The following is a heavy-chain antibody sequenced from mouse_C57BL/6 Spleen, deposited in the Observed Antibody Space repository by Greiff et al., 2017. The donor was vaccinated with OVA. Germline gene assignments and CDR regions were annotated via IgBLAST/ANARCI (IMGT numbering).Heavy chain of an antibody. CDR1: GYTFTSYG. D-gene: IGHD4-1*01. Sequence: VQLQQSGAELARPGASVKLSCKASGYTFTSYGISWVKQRTGQGLEWIGEIYPRSGNTYYNEKFTGKATLTADKSSSTAYMELRSLTSEVSAVSFCARDENLGLSSYFAYWGQGTTLTVSS. V-gene: IGHV1-81*01. J-gene: IGHJ2*01. CDR3: ARDENLGLSSYFAY. CDR2: IYPRSGNT.